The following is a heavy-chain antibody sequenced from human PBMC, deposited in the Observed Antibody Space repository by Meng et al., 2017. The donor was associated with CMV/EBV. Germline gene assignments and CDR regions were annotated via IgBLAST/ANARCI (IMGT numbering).Heavy chain of an antibody. CDR2: TNSDGSST. V-gene: IGHV3-74*01. Sequence: GESLKISCAASGFTFSSYWMHWVRQVPGKGLVWVSHTNSDGSSTSYADSVKGRFTISRDNAKNTLYLQMNSLRAEDTAVYYCARDQGGAFDIWGQGTMATVSS. D-gene: IGHD3-16*01. J-gene: IGHJ3*02. CDR3: ARDQGGAFDI. CDR1: GFTFSSYW.